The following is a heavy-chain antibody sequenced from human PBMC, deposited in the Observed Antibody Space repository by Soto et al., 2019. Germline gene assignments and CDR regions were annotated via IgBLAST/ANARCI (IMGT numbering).Heavy chain of an antibody. CDR2: INDNGANT. V-gene: IGHV3-23*01. CDR1: GFTFGNRP. D-gene: IGHD2-8*01. CDR3: LSWVSAHFDS. J-gene: IGHJ4*02. Sequence: GGSLRLSCAASGFTFGNRPMTWVRQAPGKGLEWVSTINDNGANTHYADSVEGRFTISRDNSKSTLDLQMNSLRAEDTAIYYCLSWVSAHFDSWGRGTLVTVSS.